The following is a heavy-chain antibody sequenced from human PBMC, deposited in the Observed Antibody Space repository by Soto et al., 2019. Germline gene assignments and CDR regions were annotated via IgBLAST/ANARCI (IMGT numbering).Heavy chain of an antibody. CDR2: INPSNGFT. V-gene: IGHV1-46*02. D-gene: IGHD2-21*02. J-gene: IGHJ6*02. Sequence: QVQLVQSGAELKKPGASVSLSCKASGFNFNTYYINWVRQSPGEGLQWMGIINPSNGFTSYAQKFQDRVTMTADTSTKTVYMELSSLRSEDTAVYFCARDWPDTYCGGDCPLGYYYHGMDVWGQGTAVTVSS. CDR1: GFNFNTYY. CDR3: ARDWPDTYCGGDCPLGYYYHGMDV.